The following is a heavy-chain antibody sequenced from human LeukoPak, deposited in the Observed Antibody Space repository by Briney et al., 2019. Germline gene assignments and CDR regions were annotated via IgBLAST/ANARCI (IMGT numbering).Heavy chain of an antibody. D-gene: IGHD6-19*01. CDR2: ISYDGGNK. V-gene: IGHV3-30*04. CDR3: ARESRWLGFDY. J-gene: IGHJ4*02. CDR1: GFTFSSYA. Sequence: PGGSLRLSCAASGFTFSSYAMHWVRQAPGKGLEWVAVISYDGGNKYYADSVKGRFTISRDNSKNTLYLQMNSLGAEDTAVYYCARESRWLGFDYWGQGTLVTVSS.